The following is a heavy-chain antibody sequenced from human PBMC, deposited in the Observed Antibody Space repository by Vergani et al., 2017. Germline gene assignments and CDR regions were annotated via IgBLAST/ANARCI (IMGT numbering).Heavy chain of an antibody. Sequence: QAQLVESGGGVVQPGGSLRLSCVGSGFSFENSGMHWVRQAPGKGLEWVGLIRGDGSNQYYRDSVKGRFTISRDNSKNTVYLQINGLRGEDTARYYCAKSLLGIVAGNGMDVWGQGTTVTVFS. CDR1: GFSFENSG. CDR3: AKSLLGIVAGNGMDV. V-gene: IGHV3-30*02. CDR2: IRGDGSNQ. D-gene: IGHD5-12*01. J-gene: IGHJ6*02.